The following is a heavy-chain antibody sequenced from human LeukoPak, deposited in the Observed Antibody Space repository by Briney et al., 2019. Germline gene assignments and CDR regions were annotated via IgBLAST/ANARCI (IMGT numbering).Heavy chain of an antibody. CDR3: ARSYSSGSYYSPFDP. J-gene: IGHJ5*02. Sequence: SETLSLTCTVSGGSISSFYWSWIRQPPGKGLEWIGYIYYKGNTNYSPSLTSRVTISLDTSKNQSSLKLSSLTAADTAVYYCARSYSSGSYYSPFDPWGQGTLVTVSS. CDR2: IYYKGNT. V-gene: IGHV4-59*01. CDR1: GGSISSFY. D-gene: IGHD3-10*01.